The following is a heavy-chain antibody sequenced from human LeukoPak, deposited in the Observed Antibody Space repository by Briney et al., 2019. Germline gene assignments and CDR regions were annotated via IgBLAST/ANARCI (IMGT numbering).Heavy chain of an antibody. V-gene: IGHV3-21*05. Sequence: AGGSLRLSCATSGFTFSTYSMNWVRQAPGKGLEWVSNISTSSSYIYYADSVKGRFTISRDNAKDSLYLQMNSLRAEDTAVYYCAREGAPYCSGGSCYAGFDYWGQGTLVTVSS. CDR3: AREGAPYCSGGSCYAGFDY. CDR2: ISTSSSYI. D-gene: IGHD2-15*01. CDR1: GFTFSTYS. J-gene: IGHJ4*02.